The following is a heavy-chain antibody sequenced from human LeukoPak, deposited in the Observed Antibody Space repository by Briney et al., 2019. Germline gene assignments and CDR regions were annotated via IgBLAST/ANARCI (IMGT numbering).Heavy chain of an antibody. D-gene: IGHD3-16*01. V-gene: IGHV4-34*01. CDR2: INHSGST. J-gene: IGHJ4*02. CDR3: ATFGGY. CDR1: GGSFSGYY. Sequence: SETLSLTCAVYGGSFSGYYWSWIRQPPGKGLGWIGEINHSGSTNYNPSLKSRVTISVDTSKNQFSLKLSSVTAADTAVYFCATFGGYWGQGILVTVSS.